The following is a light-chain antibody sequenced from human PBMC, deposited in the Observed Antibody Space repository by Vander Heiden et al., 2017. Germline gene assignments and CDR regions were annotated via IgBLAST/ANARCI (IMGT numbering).Light chain of an antibody. CDR2: DAS. Sequence: EIVLTQSPATLSSSPGERTTLSCRASQSVSCYLAWYQQQPGQPPRLLNYDASNRAAAVPARFGGSGSGTEFTLTITRLEHEDVAIYYCQQRFSWITFGQGTRLEI. CDR1: QSVSCY. V-gene: IGKV3-11*01. J-gene: IGKJ5*01. CDR3: QQRFSWIT.